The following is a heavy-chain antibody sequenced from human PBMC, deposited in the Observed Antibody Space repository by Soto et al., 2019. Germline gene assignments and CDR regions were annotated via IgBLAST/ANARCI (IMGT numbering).Heavy chain of an antibody. Sequence: QVQLVQSGAEVKKPGSSVKVSCKASGGTFSSYTISWVRKAPGQGRAWMGRIIPILGIANYAQKFQGRVTITADKSTSTAYMELSSLRSDDTAVYYCASILSRIWGQGTMVTVSS. J-gene: IGHJ3*02. CDR3: ASILSRI. CDR2: IIPILGIA. V-gene: IGHV1-69*02. CDR1: GGTFSSYT. D-gene: IGHD2-21*01.